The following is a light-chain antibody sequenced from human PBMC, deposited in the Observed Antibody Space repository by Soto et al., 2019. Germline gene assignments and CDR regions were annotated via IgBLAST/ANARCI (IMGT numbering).Light chain of an antibody. V-gene: IGLV1-44*01. CDR1: TSHIGSHS. Sequence: QLVLTQPPSASGTPGQRVTIPCSGSTSHIGSHSVNWFQHLPGTAPKLLILTNNQRPSGVPDRFSGYKSGTSASLVISGLQSEDEADYYCATWDDSLKGVFGTGTTLTVL. CDR3: ATWDDSLKGV. CDR2: TNN. J-gene: IGLJ1*01.